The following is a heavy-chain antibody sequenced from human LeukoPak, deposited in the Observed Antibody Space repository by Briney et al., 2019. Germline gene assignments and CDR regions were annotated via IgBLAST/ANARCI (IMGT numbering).Heavy chain of an antibody. V-gene: IGHV3-48*03. CDR1: GFNFNTYE. D-gene: IGHD1-1*01. CDR2: ICGRGSTK. J-gene: IGHJ3*01. Sequence: GGSLRLSCAASGFNFNTYEMNWVRQAPGKGLEWVSYICGRGSTKYYADSVKGRFTISRDNAENSLYLQLNSLRTEDTAVYFCARDRIGTTDAFDLWGQGTMVTVSS. CDR3: ARDRIGTTDAFDL.